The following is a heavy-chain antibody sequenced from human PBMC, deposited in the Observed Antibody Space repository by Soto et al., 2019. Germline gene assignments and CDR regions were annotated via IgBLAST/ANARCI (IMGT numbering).Heavy chain of an antibody. CDR3: ARECGRPCTNAFDL. Sequence: VKLVESGGGLVQPGGSLRLSCAASGFTVSSSYMNLVRQAPGKGPEWLSVLYPGPGTYYADSLGDRITISRDDSRNTLYLQLTSLRAEDTAMYYCARECGRPCTNAFDLWGQGTMVPVS. CDR1: GFTVSSSY. J-gene: IGHJ3*01. V-gene: IGHV3-66*01. D-gene: IGHD2-21*01. CDR2: LYPGPGT.